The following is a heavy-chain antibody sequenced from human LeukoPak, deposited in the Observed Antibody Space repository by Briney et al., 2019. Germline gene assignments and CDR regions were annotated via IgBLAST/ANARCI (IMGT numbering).Heavy chain of an antibody. CDR3: ARGLPRYCSSTSCYRAFDI. CDR2: ISSSSSTI. CDR1: GFTFSSYS. J-gene: IGHJ3*02. Sequence: GGSLRLSCAASGFTFSSYSMNWVRQAPGKGLEWVSYISSSSSTIYYADSVKGRFTISRDNAKNSLYLQMNSLRAEDTAVYYCARGLPRYCSSTSCYRAFDIWGQGTMVTVSS. D-gene: IGHD2-2*02. V-gene: IGHV3-48*04.